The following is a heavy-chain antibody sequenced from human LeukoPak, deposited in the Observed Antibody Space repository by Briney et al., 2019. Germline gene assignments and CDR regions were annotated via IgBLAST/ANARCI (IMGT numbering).Heavy chain of an antibody. CDR2: IYYGGST. V-gene: IGHV4-59*01. CDR3: ARGERGYSGYGD. J-gene: IGHJ4*02. D-gene: IGHD5-12*01. Sequence: PSETLSLTCTVSGGSISSYYWSWIRQPPGKGLEWIGYIYYGGSTNYNPSLKSRVTISVDTSKNQFSLKLSSVTAADTAVYYCARGERGYSGYGDWGQGTLVTVSS. CDR1: GGSISSYY.